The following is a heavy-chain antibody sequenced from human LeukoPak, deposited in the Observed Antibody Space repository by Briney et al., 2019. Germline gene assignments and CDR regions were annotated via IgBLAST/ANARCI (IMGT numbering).Heavy chain of an antibody. CDR1: GVSVSDGRYY. Sequence: PSQTLSLTCNVSGVSVSDGRYYWTWVRQHPGKGLEWIGYKYYSGSANYNPSLQSRLTISIYTSKDQFSLPLNSVTAADTGTYYCATPYCSGISCLDAFNMWGQGTRVTVSS. CDR2: KYYSGSA. V-gene: IGHV4-31*03. CDR3: ATPYCSGISCLDAFNM. D-gene: IGHD2-2*01. J-gene: IGHJ3*02.